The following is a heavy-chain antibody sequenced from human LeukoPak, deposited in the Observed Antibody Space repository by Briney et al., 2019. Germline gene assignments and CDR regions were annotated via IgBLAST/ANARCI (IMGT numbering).Heavy chain of an antibody. D-gene: IGHD1-14*01. CDR2: IYYSGST. CDR3: ARRHRALDY. V-gene: IGHV4-59*01. J-gene: IGHJ4*02. Sequence: SETLSLTCTVSGGSISSYYWSRIRQPPGKGLEWIWYIYYSGSTNYNPSLKSRVTISVDTSKNQFSLKLSSVTAADTAVYYCARRHRALDYWGQGTLVTVSS. CDR1: GGSISSYY.